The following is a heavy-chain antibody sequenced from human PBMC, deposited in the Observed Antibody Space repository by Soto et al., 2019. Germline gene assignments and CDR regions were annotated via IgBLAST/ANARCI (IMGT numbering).Heavy chain of an antibody. CDR3: AKGDSEYGSSHYYGMDV. V-gene: IGHV3-30*18. CDR1: GFTFSSYG. D-gene: IGHD6-6*01. Sequence: PGGSLRLSCAASGFTFSSYGMHWVRQAPGKGLEWVAVISYDGSNKYYADSVKGRFTISRDNSKNTLYLQMNSLRAEDTAVYYCAKGDSEYGSSHYYGMDVWGQGTTVTVS. CDR2: ISYDGSNK. J-gene: IGHJ6*02.